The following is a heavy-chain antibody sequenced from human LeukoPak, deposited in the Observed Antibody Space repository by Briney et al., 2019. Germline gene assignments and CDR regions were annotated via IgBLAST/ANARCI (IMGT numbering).Heavy chain of an antibody. Sequence: PGGSLPLSCAASGFPFSSYEMNWVRQAPGKGLEWVSYISSSGSTIYYADSVKGRFTISRDNAKNSLYLQMNSLRAEDTAVYYCARDCSSTSCLKHYYYYYGMDVWGQGTTVTVSS. D-gene: IGHD2-2*01. CDR3: ARDCSSTSCLKHYYYYYGMDV. V-gene: IGHV3-48*03. CDR1: GFPFSSYE. J-gene: IGHJ6*02. CDR2: ISSSGSTI.